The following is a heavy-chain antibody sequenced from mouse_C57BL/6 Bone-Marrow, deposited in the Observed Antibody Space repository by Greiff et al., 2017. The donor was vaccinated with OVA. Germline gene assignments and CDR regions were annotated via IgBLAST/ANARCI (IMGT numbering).Heavy chain of an antibody. J-gene: IGHJ3*01. CDR3: TRGANWDVAY. D-gene: IGHD4-1*01. V-gene: IGHV1-15*01. Sequence: SGAELVRPGASVTLSCKASGYTFTDYEMHWVKQTPVHGLEWIGAIDPETGGTAYNQKFKGKAILTADKSSSTAYMELRSLTSEDSAVYYCTRGANWDVAYWGQGTLVTVSA. CDR1: GYTFTDYE. CDR2: IDPETGGT.